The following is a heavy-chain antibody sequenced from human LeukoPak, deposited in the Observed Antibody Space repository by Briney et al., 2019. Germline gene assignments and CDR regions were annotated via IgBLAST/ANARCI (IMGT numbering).Heavy chain of an antibody. V-gene: IGHV4-34*01. CDR1: GGSFSGYY. CDR2: INHSGST. Sequence: SETLSLTCAVYGGSFSGYYWSWIRQPPGKGLEWIGEINHSGSTNYNPSLKSRVTISVDTSKNQFSLKLSSATAADTAVYYCARGGPPACSGGSCYSNKLFAYWGQGTLVTVSS. J-gene: IGHJ4*02. D-gene: IGHD2-15*01. CDR3: ARGGPPACSGGSCYSNKLFAY.